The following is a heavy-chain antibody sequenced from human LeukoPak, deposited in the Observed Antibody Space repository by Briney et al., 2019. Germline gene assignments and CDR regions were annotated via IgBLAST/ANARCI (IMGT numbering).Heavy chain of an antibody. V-gene: IGHV1-69*13. D-gene: IGHD4-11*01. CDR2: IIPIFGTA. Sequence: SVKVSCKASGGTFSSYAISWVRQAPGQGLEWMGGIIPIFGTANYAQKFQGRVTITADESTSTAYMELSSLRAEDTAVYYCAKDLMTTVTNYYYYGMDVWGQGTTVTVSS. CDR3: AKDLMTTVTNYYYYGMDV. CDR1: GGTFSSYA. J-gene: IGHJ6*02.